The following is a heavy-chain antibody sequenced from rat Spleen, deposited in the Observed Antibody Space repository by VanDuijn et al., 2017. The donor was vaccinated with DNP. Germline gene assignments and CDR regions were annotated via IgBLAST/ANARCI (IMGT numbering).Heavy chain of an antibody. CDR3: ARHLTMGITPFDY. D-gene: IGHD1-9*01. V-gene: IGHV5-25*01. CDR1: GFTFSDYY. J-gene: IGHJ3*01. CDR2: ISTGGGNT. Sequence: EVQLVESDGGLVQPGRSLKLSCAASGFTFSDYYMAWVRQAPTKGLEWVASISTGGGNTYYRDSVKGRFTISRDNAKSTLYLQMDSLRSEDTATYYCARHLTMGITPFDYWGQGTLVTVSS.